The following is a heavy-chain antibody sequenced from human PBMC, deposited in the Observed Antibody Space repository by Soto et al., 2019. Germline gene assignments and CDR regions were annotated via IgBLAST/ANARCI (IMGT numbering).Heavy chain of an antibody. CDR1: GDSVSSKTSA. Sequence: SQTLSLPCAISGDSVSSKTSACNFIRQSPSRGLEWLGRTYYRSKWYCDYAVSLKSRITINADTSKNQFSLQLNSVTPEDTAVYYCARDPPNYHSAFDQWGQGTLVTVSS. V-gene: IGHV6-1*01. D-gene: IGHD1-1*01. CDR3: ARDPPNYHSAFDQ. CDR2: TYYRSKWYC. J-gene: IGHJ4*02.